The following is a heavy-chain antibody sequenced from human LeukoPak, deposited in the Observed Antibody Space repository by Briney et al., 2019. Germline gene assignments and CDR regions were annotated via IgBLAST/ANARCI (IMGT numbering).Heavy chain of an antibody. Sequence: SETLSLTCTVSGGSISSYYWSWIRQPPGKGLEWIGYIYYSGSTNYNPSLKSRVTISVDTSKNQFSLKLSSVTAADTAVYYCARGGSSGYYSKIWGQGTLVTVSS. V-gene: IGHV4-59*12. J-gene: IGHJ4*02. CDR1: GGSISSYY. CDR3: ARGGSSGYYSKI. CDR2: IYYSGST. D-gene: IGHD3-22*01.